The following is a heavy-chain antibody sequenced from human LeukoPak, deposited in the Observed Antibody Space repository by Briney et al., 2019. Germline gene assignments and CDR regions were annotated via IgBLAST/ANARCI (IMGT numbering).Heavy chain of an antibody. CDR2: IRSKTDGGTT. V-gene: IGHV3-15*01. J-gene: IGHJ4*02. CDR3: ARDLEIFYDSSGYFDY. Sequence: GGSLRLSCAASGFTFSNAWMSWVRQAPGKGLEWVGRIRSKTDGGTTDYAAPVKGRFTISRDDSRNTLYLQMNSLRAEDTAVYYCARDLEIFYDSSGYFDYWGQGTLVTVSS. D-gene: IGHD3-22*01. CDR1: GFTFSNAW.